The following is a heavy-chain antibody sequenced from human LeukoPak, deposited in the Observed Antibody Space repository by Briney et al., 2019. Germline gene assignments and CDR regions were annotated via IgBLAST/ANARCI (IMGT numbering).Heavy chain of an antibody. CDR3: AKDSVAYSSSSGHDY. D-gene: IGHD6-6*01. CDR1: GFTFSSYA. V-gene: IGHV3-23*01. J-gene: IGHJ4*02. Sequence: GGSLRLSCAASGFTFSSYAMSWVRQAPGKGLEWVSAISGSGGSTYYADSVKGRFTISRDNSKNTLYLQMNSLRAEDTAVYYCAKDSVAYSSSSGHDYWGQGTLVTVSS. CDR2: ISGSGGST.